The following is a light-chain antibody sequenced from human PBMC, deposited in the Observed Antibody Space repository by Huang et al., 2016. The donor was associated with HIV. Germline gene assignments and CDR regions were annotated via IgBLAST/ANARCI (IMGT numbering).Light chain of an antibody. CDR3: QHSYSTSL. CDR2: AAS. V-gene: IGKV1-39*01. J-gene: IGKJ4*01. CDR1: QSITTY. Sequence: DIQMTQSPSSLSASVGDRVTITCRASQSITTYLNWYQQKPVKAPKLLIYAASSLQSGVPSRISGSGSGTDFTLTISSLQPEYFATYYCQHSYSTSLFGGGTKVEIK.